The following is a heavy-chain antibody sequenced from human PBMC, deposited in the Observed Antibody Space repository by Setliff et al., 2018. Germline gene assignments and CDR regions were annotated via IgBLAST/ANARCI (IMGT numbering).Heavy chain of an antibody. CDR2: IKKDGSEK. Sequence: PGESLKISCAASGFTFSSYWMSWVRQAPGKGLEWVANIKKDGSEKYYVDPVKGRFTISRDNAKNSLYLQMNSRRAEDTAVYYCARGGGVRGYYYGSGSYLYWGQGTLVTVSS. V-gene: IGHV3-7*01. D-gene: IGHD3-10*01. CDR1: GFTFSSYW. J-gene: IGHJ4*02. CDR3: ARGGGVRGYYYGSGSYLY.